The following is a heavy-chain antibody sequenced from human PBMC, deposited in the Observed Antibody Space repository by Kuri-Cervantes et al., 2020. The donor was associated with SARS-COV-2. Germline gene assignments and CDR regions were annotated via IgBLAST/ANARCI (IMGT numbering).Heavy chain of an antibody. CDR3: AKQSPAQWELLNPYYYYYMDV. CDR1: GFNSSSYA. Sequence: GESLKISCAASGFNSSSYAMSWVRKAPGKGLEWVSAISGSGGSTYYADSVKGRFTISRDNSKNTLYLQMNSLRAEDTAVYYCAKQSPAQWELLNPYYYYYMDVWGKGTTVTDSS. CDR2: ISGSGGST. J-gene: IGHJ6*03. V-gene: IGHV3-23*01. D-gene: IGHD1-26*01.